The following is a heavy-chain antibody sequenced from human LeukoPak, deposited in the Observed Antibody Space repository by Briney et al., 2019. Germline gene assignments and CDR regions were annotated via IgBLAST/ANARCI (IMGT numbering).Heavy chain of an antibody. V-gene: IGHV1-2*06. Sequence: ASVKVSCKASGYTFTSYGISWVRQAPGQGLEWMGRINPNSGGTNYAQKFQGRVTMTRDTSISTAYMELSRLRSDDTAVYYCARDLRIAAAGPKNWFDPWGQGTLVAVSS. CDR2: INPNSGGT. CDR1: GYTFTSYG. CDR3: ARDLRIAAAGPKNWFDP. J-gene: IGHJ5*02. D-gene: IGHD6-13*01.